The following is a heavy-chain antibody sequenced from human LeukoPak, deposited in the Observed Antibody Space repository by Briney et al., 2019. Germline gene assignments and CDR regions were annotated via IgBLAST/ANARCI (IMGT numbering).Heavy chain of an antibody. D-gene: IGHD3-22*01. CDR3: TKDISSSGYYYSDY. CDR2: ISWNSGNI. V-gene: IGHV3-9*01. J-gene: IGHJ4*02. CDR1: GSTFYDYA. Sequence: GRSLRLSCVASGSTFYDYAMHWVRQAPGKGLVWVSGISWNSGNIGYADSVKGRFTISRDNAKNSLYLQMNSLRAEDTALYYCTKDISSSGYYYSDYWGQGTLVTVSS.